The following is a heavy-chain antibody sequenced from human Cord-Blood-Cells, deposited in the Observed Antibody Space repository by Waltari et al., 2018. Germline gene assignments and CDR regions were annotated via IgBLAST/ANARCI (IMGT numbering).Heavy chain of an antibody. Sequence: QVQLVQSGAEVKKPGASVKVSCKASGYTFTGYYMHWVRQAPGQGLEWMGWINPNSGGKNYAQKFQGWVTMTRDTSISTAYMELSRLRSDDTAVYYCARGATTGGDSDYWGQGTLVTVSS. CDR2: INPNSGGK. D-gene: IGHD1-1*01. CDR3: ARGATTGGDSDY. V-gene: IGHV1-2*04. CDR1: GYTFTGYY. J-gene: IGHJ4*02.